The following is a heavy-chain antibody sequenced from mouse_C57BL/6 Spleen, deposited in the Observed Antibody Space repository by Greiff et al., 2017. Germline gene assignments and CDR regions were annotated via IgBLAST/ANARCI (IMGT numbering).Heavy chain of an antibody. CDR1: GYAFTNYL. J-gene: IGHJ2*01. D-gene: IGHD1-1*01. CDR2: INPGSGGT. V-gene: IGHV1-54*01. Sequence: VQLQESGAELVRPGTSVKVSCKASGYAFTNYLIEWVKQRPGQGLEWIGVINPGSGGTNYNEKFKGKATLTADKSSSTAYMQLSSLTSEDSAVYFCARSAGGDYFFFDYWGQGTTLTVSS. CDR3: ARSAGGDYFFFDY.